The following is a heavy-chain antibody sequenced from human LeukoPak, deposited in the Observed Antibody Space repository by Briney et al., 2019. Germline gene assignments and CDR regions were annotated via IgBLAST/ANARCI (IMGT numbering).Heavy chain of an antibody. CDR1: GFTFTSYW. Sequence: PGGSLRLSCAASGFTFTSYWMTWVRQAPGKGLEWVANIKQDGGEKYYVDSVKGRFTISRDNAKNSLYLQMDSLRVEDTAVYYCARVRGSQSFDYWGQGTLVTVSS. D-gene: IGHD1-26*01. V-gene: IGHV3-7*01. CDR2: IKQDGGEK. J-gene: IGHJ4*02. CDR3: ARVRGSQSFDY.